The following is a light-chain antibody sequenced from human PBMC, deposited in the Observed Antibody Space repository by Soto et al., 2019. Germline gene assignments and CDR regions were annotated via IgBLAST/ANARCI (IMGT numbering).Light chain of an antibody. CDR3: HQYHNFPRT. CDR1: QGINIF. V-gene: IGKV1-5*03. CDR2: KAS. Sequence: DIQLTQSPSFLSASVGDRVTITCRASQGINIFLAWFQQKPGKAPNLLIYKASTLESGVPSRFSGSGSGTEFTLTVSSLQPDDFATYYCHQYHNFPRTFGQGTKVDNK. J-gene: IGKJ1*01.